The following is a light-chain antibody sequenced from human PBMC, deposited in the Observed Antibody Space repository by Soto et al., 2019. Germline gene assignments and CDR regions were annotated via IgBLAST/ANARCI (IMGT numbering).Light chain of an antibody. Sequence: DIQMTQSPSTLSASVGDRVTITCRASQIITNWLAWYQQKPGKAPKPLIYMASSLESGVPSRFSGSGGGTEFTLTISSLQPDDFATYYCQQYYRQATFGQGTKVEIK. V-gene: IGKV1-5*03. CDR1: QIITNW. CDR3: QQYYRQAT. J-gene: IGKJ1*01. CDR2: MAS.